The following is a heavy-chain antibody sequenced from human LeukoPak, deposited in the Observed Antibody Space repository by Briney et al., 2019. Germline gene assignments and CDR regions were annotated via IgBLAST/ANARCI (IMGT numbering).Heavy chain of an antibody. Sequence: SETLSLTCTVSGGSISSYYWSWIRQPPGKGLEWIGYIYYSGSTNYNPSLKSRVTISVNTSKNQFSLKLSSVTAADTAVYYCARAIRGYYREDYYYGMDVWGKGTTVTVSS. J-gene: IGHJ6*04. CDR3: ARAIRGYYREDYYYGMDV. D-gene: IGHD3-3*01. CDR2: IYYSGST. V-gene: IGHV4-59*01. CDR1: GGSISSYY.